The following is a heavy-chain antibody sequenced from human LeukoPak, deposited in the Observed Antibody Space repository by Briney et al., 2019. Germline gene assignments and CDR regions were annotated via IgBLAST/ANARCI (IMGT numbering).Heavy chain of an antibody. J-gene: IGHJ3*02. D-gene: IGHD5/OR15-5a*01. Sequence: ASMKVSCKASGYTFTAYYIHWVRQAPGQGLEWMGWINPNSGGTNYAQKFQGRVTMTRDTSISTAYMELSGLRSDDTAVYYCARGLGGPGDAFDIWGQGTMVTVSS. CDR1: GYTFTAYY. CDR3: ARGLGGPGDAFDI. V-gene: IGHV1-2*02. CDR2: INPNSGGT.